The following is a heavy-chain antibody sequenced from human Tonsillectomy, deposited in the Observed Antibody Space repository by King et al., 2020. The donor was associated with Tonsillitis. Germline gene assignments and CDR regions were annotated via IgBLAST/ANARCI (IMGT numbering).Heavy chain of an antibody. J-gene: IGHJ4*02. CDR3: APRGYCSGGSCYVAGY. V-gene: IGHV1-69*12. CDR2: IIPIFGTA. Sequence: QLVQSGAEVKKPGSSVKVSCKASGGTFSSYAISWVRQAPGQGLEWMGGIIPIFGTANYAQKFQGRVTITADESTSTAYMELSSLISEDTAVYYWAPRGYCSGGSCYVAGYWGQGTLVTVSS. D-gene: IGHD2-15*01. CDR1: GGTFSSYA.